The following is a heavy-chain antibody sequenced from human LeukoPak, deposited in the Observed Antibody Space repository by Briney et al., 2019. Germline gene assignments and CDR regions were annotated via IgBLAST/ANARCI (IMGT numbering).Heavy chain of an antibody. J-gene: IGHJ6*02. V-gene: IGHV3-48*02. CDR3: VRDSNGHFAMDV. Sequence: GGSLRLSCAASGFTFSHYSMNWVRQAPGKGLEWVSYINDISTAIYYADSVKGRFTISRDNAKDSLYLQMNSLGDEDTAVYYCVRDSNGHFAMDVWGQGTMVTASS. CDR1: GFTFSHYS. CDR2: INDISTAI.